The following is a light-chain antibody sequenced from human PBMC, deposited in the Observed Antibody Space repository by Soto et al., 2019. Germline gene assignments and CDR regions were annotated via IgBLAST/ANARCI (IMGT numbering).Light chain of an antibody. CDR3: QQSYSTHIT. J-gene: IGKJ5*01. V-gene: IGKV1-39*01. CDR2: AAS. Sequence: IQMTQSPSSLSASVGDRVPITCRASQSISSYLNWYQQKPGKAPKLLIYAASSLQSGVPSRFSGSGSGTDFTLTISSLQPEDFATYYCQQSYSTHITFGQGTRLEI. CDR1: QSISSY.